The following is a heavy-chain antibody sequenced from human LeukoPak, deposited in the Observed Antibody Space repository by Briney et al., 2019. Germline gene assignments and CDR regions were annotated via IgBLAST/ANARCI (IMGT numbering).Heavy chain of an antibody. CDR3: AGAGYSYSNWFDP. D-gene: IGHD5-18*01. J-gene: IGHJ5*02. CDR2: IYYSGST. Sequence: PSETLSLTCTVSGGSISTYYWSWIRQPPGKGLEWIGYIYYSGSTNYNPSLKSRVTISVDTSKNQFSLKLSSVTAADTAVYYCAGAGYSYSNWFDPWGQGTLVTVPS. V-gene: IGHV4-59*01. CDR1: GGSISTYY.